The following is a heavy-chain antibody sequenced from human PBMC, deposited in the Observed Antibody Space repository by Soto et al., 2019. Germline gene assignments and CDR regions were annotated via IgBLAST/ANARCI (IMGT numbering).Heavy chain of an antibody. J-gene: IGHJ3*01. CDR3: AIKSAF. CDR1: AGATRSYY. Sequence: PNPRSDQWIVSAGATRSYYRIWSRHLIEKGMEWIGYIYYSGSTNYNPSLKSRVTISVDTSKNQFALKLSSVTAADTAGYYCAIKSAF. V-gene: IGHV4-59*08. CDR2: IYYSGST.